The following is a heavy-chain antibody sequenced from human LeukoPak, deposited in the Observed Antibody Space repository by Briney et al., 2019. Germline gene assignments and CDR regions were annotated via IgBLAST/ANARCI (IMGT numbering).Heavy chain of an antibody. CDR3: AKDMRGPYYYDSSGYYDY. Sequence: GGSLRLSCAASGFTFSSYWMHWVRQAPGKGLVWVSRINSDGSGTSYADSVKGRFTISRDNAKNTLYLQMNSLRAEDTAVYYCAKDMRGPYYYDSSGYYDYWGQGTLVTVSS. J-gene: IGHJ4*02. V-gene: IGHV3-74*01. CDR1: GFTFSSYW. CDR2: INSDGSGT. D-gene: IGHD3-22*01.